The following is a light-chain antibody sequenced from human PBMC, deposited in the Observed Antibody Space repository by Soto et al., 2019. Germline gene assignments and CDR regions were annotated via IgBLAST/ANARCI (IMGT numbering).Light chain of an antibody. J-gene: IGLJ2*01. CDR3: QSYDNSLSYSVV. CDR1: TSNLGSNG. CDR2: ANY. V-gene: IGLV1-44*01. Sequence: QSVLTQPPSVSGTPGQTVTISCSGSTSNLGSNGVNWYQQFPGSAPKLLIYANYQRPSGVPDRFSGSKSATSASLAINGLQSEDEADFYCQSYDNSLSYSVVFGGGTKVTVL.